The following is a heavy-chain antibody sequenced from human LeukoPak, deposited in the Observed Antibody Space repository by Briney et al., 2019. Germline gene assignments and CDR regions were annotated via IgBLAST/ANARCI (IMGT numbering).Heavy chain of an antibody. CDR2: IYYSGST. CDR3: ARDAMGSDSSPPDY. V-gene: IGHV4-61*01. D-gene: IGHD6-13*01. CDR1: GGSISAISGGPYY. J-gene: IGHJ4*02. Sequence: PSETLSLTCTVSGGSISAISGGPYYWSWIRQPPGKGLEWIGYIYYSGSTNYNPSLKSRVTISVDTSKNQFSLKLSSVTAADTAVYYCARDAMGSDSSPPDYWGQGTLVTVSS.